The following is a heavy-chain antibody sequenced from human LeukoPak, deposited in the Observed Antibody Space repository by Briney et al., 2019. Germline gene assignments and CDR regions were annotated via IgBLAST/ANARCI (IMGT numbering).Heavy chain of an antibody. CDR3: ARGNWPLDY. Sequence: KPSETLSLTCTVSGGSISGFHWSWIRQPPEKGLEWIGSIYYSGRTNYNPSLKSRVTISVDTSKNQFSLKVSSVTAADTAVYYCARGNWPLDYWGQGTLVTVSS. CDR1: GGSISGFH. CDR2: IYYSGRT. J-gene: IGHJ4*02. V-gene: IGHV4-59*01.